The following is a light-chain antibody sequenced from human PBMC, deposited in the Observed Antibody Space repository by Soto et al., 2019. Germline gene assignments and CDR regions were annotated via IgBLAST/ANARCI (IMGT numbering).Light chain of an antibody. CDR3: QQYNNWPRGT. CDR1: QGISNY. CDR2: AAS. Sequence: DIQMTQSPSTLSASVGDRVTITCRASQGISNYLAWYQQKPGKVPKLLIYAASTLQSGVPSRFSGSGSGTEFTLTISSLQSEDFAVYYCQQYNNWPRGTFGQGTKVDI. J-gene: IGKJ1*01. V-gene: IGKV1-27*01.